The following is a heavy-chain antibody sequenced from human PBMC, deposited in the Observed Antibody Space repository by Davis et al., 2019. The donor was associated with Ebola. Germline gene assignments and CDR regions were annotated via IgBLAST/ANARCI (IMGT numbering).Heavy chain of an antibody. CDR2: INHSGST. Sequence: MPSETLSLTCAVYGGSFSGYYWSWIRQPPGKGLEWIGEINHSGSTNYNPSLKSRVTISVDTSKNQFSLKLSSVTAADTAVYYCGRRRDHYYGLDVWGQGTTVTVSS. CDR1: GGSFSGYY. V-gene: IGHV4-34*01. CDR3: GRRRDHYYGLDV. J-gene: IGHJ6*02.